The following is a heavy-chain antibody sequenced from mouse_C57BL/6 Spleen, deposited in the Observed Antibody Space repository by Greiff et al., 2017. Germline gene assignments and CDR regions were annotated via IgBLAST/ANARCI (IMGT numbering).Heavy chain of an antibody. Sequence: EVQLQQSGPELVKPGASVKIPCKASGYTFTDYNMDWVKQSHGKSLEWIGDINPNNGGNIYNQKFKGKDTLTVDKSSSTAYMELRSLTSEDTAVYYCARSPADYYGSSYVWYFDVWGTGTTVTVSS. V-gene: IGHV1-18*01. CDR1: GYTFTDYN. CDR3: ARSPADYYGSSYVWYFDV. J-gene: IGHJ1*03. CDR2: INPNNGGN. D-gene: IGHD1-1*01.